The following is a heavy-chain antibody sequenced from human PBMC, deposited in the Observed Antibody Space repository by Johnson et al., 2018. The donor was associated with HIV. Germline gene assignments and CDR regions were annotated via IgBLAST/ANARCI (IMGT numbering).Heavy chain of an antibody. CDR3: ARDHMGPVNRRVQWLVPRGFDF. Sequence: QVQLVESGGGVVQPGGSLRLSCAASGFSFSSYGMYWARQAPDKGLEWVAYIPFHGNQQYYGDSVKGRFTISRHNSRDTLFLEMNSLRVEDTALYYCARDHMGPVNRRVQWLVPRGFDFWGQGTMVTVAS. CDR1: GFSFSSYG. CDR2: IPFHGNQQ. D-gene: IGHD6-19*01. J-gene: IGHJ3*01. V-gene: IGHV3-30*02.